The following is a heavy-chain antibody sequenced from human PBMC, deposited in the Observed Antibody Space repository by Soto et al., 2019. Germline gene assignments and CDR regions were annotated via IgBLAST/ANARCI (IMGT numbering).Heavy chain of an antibody. CDR3: ARARWYDAFDV. CDR2: IFHGGNT. Sequence: PSETLSLTCAVSGFFISSGNYWGWIRKPPGKGLEWIGSIFHGGNTYYNPSLKSRVTISVDMSKNQCSLKLNSVTAADTAVYYCARARWYDAFDVWGQGTVVTVSS. V-gene: IGHV4-38-2*01. CDR1: GFFISSGNY. D-gene: IGHD2-15*01. J-gene: IGHJ3*01.